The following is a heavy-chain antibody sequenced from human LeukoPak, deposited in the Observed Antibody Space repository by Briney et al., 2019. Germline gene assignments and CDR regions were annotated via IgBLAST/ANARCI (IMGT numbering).Heavy chain of an antibody. Sequence: ASVKVSCKASGYTFTSYDVNWVRQATGQGLEWMGWMNPNSGNTGYAQKFQGRVTMTRNTSIRTAYMELSSLRSEDTAVYYCARYCSSTSCYPFPWGQGTLVTVSS. D-gene: IGHD2-2*01. J-gene: IGHJ5*02. CDR1: GYTFTSYD. CDR3: ARYCSSTSCYPFP. CDR2: MNPNSGNT. V-gene: IGHV1-8*01.